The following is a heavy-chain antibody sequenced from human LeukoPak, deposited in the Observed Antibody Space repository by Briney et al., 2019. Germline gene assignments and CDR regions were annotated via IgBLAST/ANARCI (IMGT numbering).Heavy chain of an antibody. CDR2: ISAYNGNI. D-gene: IGHD2-2*02. V-gene: IGHV1-18*01. Sequence: ASVKVSCKASGYTFTSYAISWVRQGPGQGPEWMGWISAYNGNIDYAQKFQGRVTLTTDTSTSTAYMELRSLRSDDTAVYYCARYCSSTSCYTYYYYYGIDVWGQGTTVTVSS. J-gene: IGHJ6*02. CDR1: GYTFTSYA. CDR3: ARYCSSTSCYTYYYYYGIDV.